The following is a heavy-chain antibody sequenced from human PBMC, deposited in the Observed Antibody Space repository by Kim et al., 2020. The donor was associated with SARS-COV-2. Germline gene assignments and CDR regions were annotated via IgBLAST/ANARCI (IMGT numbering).Heavy chain of an antibody. CDR3: ARDVEIGAFDI. V-gene: IGHV3-30-3*01. CDR2: ISYDGSNK. Sequence: GGSLRLSCAASGFTFSSYAMHWVRQAPGKGLEWVAVISYDGSNKYYADSVKGRFTISRDNSKNTLYLQMNSLRAEDTAAYYCARDVEIGAFDICGQGTM. CDR1: GFTFSSYA. D-gene: IGHD2-15*01. J-gene: IGHJ3*02.